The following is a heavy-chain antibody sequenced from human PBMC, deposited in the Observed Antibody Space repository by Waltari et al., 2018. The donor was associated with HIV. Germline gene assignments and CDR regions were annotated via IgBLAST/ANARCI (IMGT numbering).Heavy chain of an antibody. V-gene: IGHV3-74*01. J-gene: IGHJ4*02. CDR1: ALTFRSYW. CDR3: KRDLSTYGHEFDY. Sequence: DVQLVESGGDLVQPGGSLRLSCAASALTFRSYWMHWIRQIPGKGLVWVSHISTDGSDTSYLESVKGRFTISRDNAKNTLYLQMNSLRVEDTAIYYCKRDLSTYGHEFDYWGQGTLVTVAS. D-gene: IGHD3-16*01. CDR2: ISTDGSDT.